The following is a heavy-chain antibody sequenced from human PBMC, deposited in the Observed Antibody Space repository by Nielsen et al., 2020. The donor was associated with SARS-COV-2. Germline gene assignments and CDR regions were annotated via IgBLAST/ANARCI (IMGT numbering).Heavy chain of an antibody. J-gene: IGHJ4*02. V-gene: IGHV1-3*01. CDR1: GYTFTSYA. D-gene: IGHD4-17*01. CDR2: INAGNGNT. Sequence: ASVKVSCKASGYTFTSYAIHWVRQAPGQRLEWMGWINAGNGNTKYSQKFQGRVTITRDTSASTAYMELSSLRSEDTAVYYCASDDYGDYVYDYWGQGTLVTVSS. CDR3: ASDDYGDYVYDY.